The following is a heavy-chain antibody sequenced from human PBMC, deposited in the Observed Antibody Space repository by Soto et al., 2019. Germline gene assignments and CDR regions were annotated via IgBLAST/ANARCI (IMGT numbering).Heavy chain of an antibody. J-gene: IGHJ4*02. Sequence: ASVKVSCKASGYTFTSYGLSWVRQAPGQGLEWMGWTSGYNGKTKYAQKLQDRVTITKDTSSRRAYMELRSLRSDDTAVYYCARARYCSGTRCLYYFDYWGQGTLVTVSS. V-gene: IGHV1-18*01. CDR2: TSGYNGKT. CDR1: GYTFTSYG. D-gene: IGHD2-2*01. CDR3: ARARYCSGTRCLYYFDY.